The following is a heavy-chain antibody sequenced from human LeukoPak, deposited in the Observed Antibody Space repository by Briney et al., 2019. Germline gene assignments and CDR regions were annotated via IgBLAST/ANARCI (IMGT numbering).Heavy chain of an antibody. V-gene: IGHV3-43*01. J-gene: IGHJ4*02. CDR3: ARPPPTYGDYSFDY. CDR2: ISWDGGST. D-gene: IGHD4-17*01. CDR1: GFTFDDYT. Sequence: GGSLRLSCAASGFTFDDYTMHWVRQAPGKGLEWVSLISWDGGSTYYADSVKGRFTISRDNAKNSLYLQMNSLRAEDTAVYYCARPPPTYGDYSFDYWGQGTLVTVSS.